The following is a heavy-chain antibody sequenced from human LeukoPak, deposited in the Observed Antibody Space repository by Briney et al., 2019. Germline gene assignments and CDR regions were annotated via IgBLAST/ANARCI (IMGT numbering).Heavy chain of an antibody. CDR2: IYHSGST. D-gene: IGHD3-10*01. CDR3: ARLDYYGSGSYDY. V-gene: IGHV4-4*02. CDR1: GGSISSSKW. Sequence: SETLSLTCAVSGGSISSSKWWSWVRQPPGKGLEWIGEIYHSGSTNYNPSLKSRVTISVDKSKNQFSLKLSSVTAADTAVYYCARLDYYGSGSYDYWGQGTLVTVSS. J-gene: IGHJ4*02.